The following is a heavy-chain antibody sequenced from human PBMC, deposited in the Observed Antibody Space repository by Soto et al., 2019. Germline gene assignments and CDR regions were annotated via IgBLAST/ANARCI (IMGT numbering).Heavy chain of an antibody. CDR3: ARIPRYSFPTSGDLDS. CDR2: ITPIYPTT. V-gene: IGHV1-69*13. J-gene: IGHJ4*02. Sequence: SVKVSCKASGGTFYTYTFSWVRQAPGQGLEWMGSITPIYPTTNYAEKFQGRLTVTADGSTNTAYMELNSLTSEDTAVYYCARIPRYSFPTSGDLDSWGQGTLVTVSS. D-gene: IGHD5-18*01. CDR1: GGTFYTYT.